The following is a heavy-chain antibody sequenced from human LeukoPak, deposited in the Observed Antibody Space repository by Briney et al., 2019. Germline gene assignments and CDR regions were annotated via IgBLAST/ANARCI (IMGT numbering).Heavy chain of an antibody. V-gene: IGHV4-4*07. CDR1: GGSISSYY. D-gene: IGHD2-2*01. Sequence: SETLSLTCTVSGGSISSYYWSWIRQPAGKGLEWIGRIYTSGSTNYNPSLKSRVTMSVDTSKNQFSLKLSSVTAADTAVYYCARQMTDIVVVPALTHFDYWGQGTLVTVSS. CDR2: IYTSGST. CDR3: ARQMTDIVVVPALTHFDY. J-gene: IGHJ4*02.